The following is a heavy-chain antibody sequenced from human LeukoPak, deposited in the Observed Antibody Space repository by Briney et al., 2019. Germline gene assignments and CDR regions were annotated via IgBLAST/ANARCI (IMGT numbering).Heavy chain of an antibody. D-gene: IGHD3-3*01. Sequence: GGSLRLSCAASGFTFSSYSMNWVRQAPGKGLEWVSSISSSSSYIYYADSVKGRFTISRDNSKNTLYLQMNSLRAEDTAVYYCAKEVLTIFGVALIDYWGQGTLVTVSS. CDR2: ISSSSSYI. V-gene: IGHV3-21*04. J-gene: IGHJ4*02. CDR3: AKEVLTIFGVALIDY. CDR1: GFTFSSYS.